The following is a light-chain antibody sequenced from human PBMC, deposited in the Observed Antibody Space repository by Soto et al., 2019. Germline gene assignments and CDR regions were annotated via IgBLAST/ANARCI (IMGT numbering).Light chain of an antibody. Sequence: QSALTQPASVSGSPGQSITISCTGTSSDVGNYNFVSWYQHHPGKAPKLMVYDVSNRPSGVSNRFSGSKSGNTASLTISGLQAEDEADYYCISYTSSSTYVFGTGTKLTVL. CDR2: DVS. CDR3: ISYTSSSTYV. CDR1: SSDVGNYNF. V-gene: IGLV2-14*03. J-gene: IGLJ1*01.